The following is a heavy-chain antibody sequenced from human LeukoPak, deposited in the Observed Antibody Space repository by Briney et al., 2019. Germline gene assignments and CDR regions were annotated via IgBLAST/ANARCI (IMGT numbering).Heavy chain of an antibody. J-gene: IGHJ4*02. CDR3: ARVEYSSFSAFDY. CDR1: GYTFTSYD. CDR2: MNPNSGGT. V-gene: IGHV1-2*02. Sequence: ASVKVSCKASGYTFTSYDINWVRQATGQGLEWMGWMNPNSGGTNYAQKFQGRVTMTRDTSISTAYMELSRLRSDDTAVYYCARVEYSSFSAFDYWGQGTLVTVSS. D-gene: IGHD6-6*01.